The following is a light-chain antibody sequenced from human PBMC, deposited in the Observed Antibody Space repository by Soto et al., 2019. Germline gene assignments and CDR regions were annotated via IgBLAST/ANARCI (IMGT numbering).Light chain of an antibody. CDR2: EAS. CDR1: QSISGS. CDR3: QQYTGYWT. J-gene: IGKJ1*01. Sequence: DIQMTQSPSTLSASVGDRVTITCRASQSISGSLAWYQQKPGKAPKLLIYEASNLKSVVPSRFSGSGSGTEYTLTISSLQPDDSASYYCQQYTGYWTFGQGTRVEIK. V-gene: IGKV1-5*03.